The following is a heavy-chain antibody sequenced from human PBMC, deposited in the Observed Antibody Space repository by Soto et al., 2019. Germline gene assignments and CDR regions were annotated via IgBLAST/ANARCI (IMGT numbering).Heavy chain of an antibody. CDR1: GGSITSGAYY. V-gene: IGHV4-31*03. CDR3: ASGSGGSGSYYNWFDP. J-gene: IGHJ5*02. CDR2: MYYSGST. Sequence: SETLSLTCTLSGGSITSGAYYWSWIRQHPGKGLEWIAYMYYSGSTYYNPSLKSRVTISLDRFKNQFSLKLTSVTAADTAVYYCASGSGGSGSYYNWFDPWGQGTLVTVSA. D-gene: IGHD3-10*01.